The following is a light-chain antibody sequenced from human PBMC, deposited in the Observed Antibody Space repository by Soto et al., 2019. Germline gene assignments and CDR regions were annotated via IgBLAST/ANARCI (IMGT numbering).Light chain of an antibody. CDR3: QSYDSSLSGYVV. Sequence: QSVLTQPPSGSGAPGQRVTISCTGSSSNIGAVYDVHWYQQLPGTAPKLLIYGNSNRPSGVPDRFSGSKSGTSASLAITGLQAEDEADYYCQSYDSSLSGYVVFGGGTKLTVL. CDR2: GNS. CDR1: SSNIGAVYD. V-gene: IGLV1-40*01. J-gene: IGLJ2*01.